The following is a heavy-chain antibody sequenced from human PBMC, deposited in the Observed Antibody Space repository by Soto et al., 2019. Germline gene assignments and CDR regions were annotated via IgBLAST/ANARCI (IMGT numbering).Heavy chain of an antibody. Sequence: ASVKVSCKASGYTFTGYYMHWVRQAPGQGLEWMGWINPNSGGTNYAQKFQGWVTTTRDTSISTAYMELSRLRSDDTAVYYCARDREVVAADYYYGMDAWGQGTTVTVSS. CDR2: INPNSGGT. CDR3: ARDREVVAADYYYGMDA. D-gene: IGHD2-15*01. J-gene: IGHJ6*02. CDR1: GYTFTGYY. V-gene: IGHV1-2*04.